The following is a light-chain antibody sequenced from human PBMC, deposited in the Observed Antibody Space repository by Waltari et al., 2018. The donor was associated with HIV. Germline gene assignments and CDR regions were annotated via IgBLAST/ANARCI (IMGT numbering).Light chain of an antibody. CDR1: QRVIGAH. CDR3: QHYGSSPWT. J-gene: IGKJ1*01. V-gene: IGKV3-20*01. Sequence: VLLTQSPDTLSLSPGESATLSCRASQRVIGAHLAWYQQKPGQSPRLLIFDASSRAAGIPDRFSGSGSGTDFTLTISRLEPEDFAVYYCQHYGSSPWTFGQGTKVEIK. CDR2: DAS.